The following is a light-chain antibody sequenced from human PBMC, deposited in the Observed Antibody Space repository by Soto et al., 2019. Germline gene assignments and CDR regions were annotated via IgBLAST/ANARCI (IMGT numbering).Light chain of an antibody. J-gene: IGKJ2*01. Sequence: EIVLTQSPGTLSLSPGERATLSCRASQSVSSTYIAWYQQNPGQAPRLLLYGASSRATGIPARFSGSGSGTDFTLTISRLEPEDFAVYFCQQYGRSPPFTFGQGTKVEIK. CDR1: QSVSSTY. V-gene: IGKV3-20*01. CDR3: QQYGRSPPFT. CDR2: GAS.